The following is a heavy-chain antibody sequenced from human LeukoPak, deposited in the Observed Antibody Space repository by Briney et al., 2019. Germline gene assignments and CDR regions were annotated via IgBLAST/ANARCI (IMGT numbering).Heavy chain of an antibody. Sequence: PSETLSLTCTVSGGSISSSSYYWGWIRQPPGKGLEWIGSIYYSGSTYYNPSLKSRVTISVDTSKNQFSLKLSSVTAADTAVYYCARDADYYGSGSYYKRGHRPYFDYWGQGTLVTVSS. J-gene: IGHJ4*02. CDR3: ARDADYYGSGSYYKRGHRPYFDY. CDR2: IYYSGST. D-gene: IGHD3-10*01. CDR1: GGSISSSSYY. V-gene: IGHV4-39*07.